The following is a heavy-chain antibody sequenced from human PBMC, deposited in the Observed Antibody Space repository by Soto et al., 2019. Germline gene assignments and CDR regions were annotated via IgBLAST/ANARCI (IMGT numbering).Heavy chain of an antibody. V-gene: IGHV1-2*02. CDR1: GYTFTGYY. CDR2: IIPNSGSA. D-gene: IGHD2-2*01. J-gene: IGHJ3*02. CDR3: AGEDIVVVPAAQHAFDI. Sequence: ASVKVSCKASGYTFTGYYMHWVRQAPGQGLEWMGRIIPNSGSANYAQKFQGRVTMTRDKSTSTAYMELSSLRSEDTAVYYCAGEDIVVVPAAQHAFDIWGQGTMVTVSS.